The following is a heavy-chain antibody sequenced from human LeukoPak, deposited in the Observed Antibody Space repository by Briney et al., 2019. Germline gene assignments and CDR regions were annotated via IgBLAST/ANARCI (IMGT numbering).Heavy chain of an antibody. D-gene: IGHD3-3*01. CDR2: LSGSGDST. J-gene: IGHJ5*02. CDR3: AKAEGYDFWSGYYNNWFDP. CDR1: GFTFSSYA. V-gene: IGHV3-23*01. Sequence: GGSLRLSCAASGFTFSSYAMSWVRQAPGKGLEWVSALSGSGDSTYYADSVKGRFTISRDNSKNTLYLQMNSLRAEDTAVYYCAKAEGYDFWSGYYNNWFDPWGQGTLVTVSS.